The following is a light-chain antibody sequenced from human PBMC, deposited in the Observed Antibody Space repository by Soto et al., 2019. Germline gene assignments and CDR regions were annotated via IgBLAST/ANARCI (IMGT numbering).Light chain of an antibody. V-gene: IGLV5-39*01. CDR3: AIWYSNSWV. CDR2: YKSDSDK. CDR1: SGINIGAYT. Sequence: QSVLTQPTSLSASPGASVRLTCTLRSGINIGAYTIFWYQQKPGSLPRYLLSYKSDSDKQQGSGVPSRFSGSKDASTNAGLLVISGLQSEDEADYYCAIWYSNSWVFGGGTKVTVL. J-gene: IGLJ3*02.